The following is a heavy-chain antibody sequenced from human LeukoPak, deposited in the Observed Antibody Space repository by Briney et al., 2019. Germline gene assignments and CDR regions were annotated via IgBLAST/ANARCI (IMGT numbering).Heavy chain of an antibody. CDR2: ISYDGSNK. J-gene: IGHJ4*02. D-gene: IGHD3-22*01. CDR1: GLTFSSYA. CDR3: AREDSSAYYYQYYFDY. V-gene: IGHV3-30-3*01. Sequence: GGSLRLSCAASGLTFSSYAMHWARQAPGKGLEWVAVISYDGSNKYYADSVKGRFTISRDNSKNTLYLQMKSLRAEDTAVYYCAREDSSAYYYQYYFDYWGQGTLVTVSS.